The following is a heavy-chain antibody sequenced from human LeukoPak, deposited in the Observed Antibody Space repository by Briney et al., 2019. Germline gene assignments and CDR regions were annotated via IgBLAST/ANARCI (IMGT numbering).Heavy chain of an antibody. D-gene: IGHD1-1*01. CDR1: GGSISSSSYY. Sequence: SETLSLTCTVSGGSISSSSYYWGWIRQPPGKGLEWIGSIYYSGSTYYNPSLKSRVTISVDTSKNQFSLKLSSVTAADTAVYYCARCGGELEGNLRYYYYYYMDVWGKGTTVTVSS. CDR2: IYYSGST. J-gene: IGHJ6*03. V-gene: IGHV4-39*01. CDR3: ARCGGELEGNLRYYYYYYMDV.